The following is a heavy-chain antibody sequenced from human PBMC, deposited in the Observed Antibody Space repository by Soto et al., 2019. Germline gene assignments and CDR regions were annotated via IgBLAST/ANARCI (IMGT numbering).Heavy chain of an antibody. CDR1: GFTFSSYA. Sequence: GGSLRLSCAASGFTFSSYAITWVRQAPGKGLEWVSTISGTGGNTYYADSVKGRFTISRDNYKNTVYLQMNSVRDEDTAVYYCVKAVYLRDFDYWGQGTMVTVSS. CDR2: ISGTGGNT. D-gene: IGHD3-10*02. V-gene: IGHV3-23*01. CDR3: VKAVYLRDFDY. J-gene: IGHJ4*02.